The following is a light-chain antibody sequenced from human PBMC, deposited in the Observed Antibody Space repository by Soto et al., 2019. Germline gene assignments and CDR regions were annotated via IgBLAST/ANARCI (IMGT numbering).Light chain of an antibody. Sequence: HSVLTQPPSVSGAPGQRVTISCTGSSSNIGAGYDVHWYQQLPGPAPKLLIQGNSNRHSGVPDRFSGSKSGTSASLATTGLQAEDEADYYCQSYDSSLSGYVVFVGGTKVTVL. CDR1: SSNIGAGYD. CDR3: QSYDSSLSGYVV. CDR2: GNS. J-gene: IGLJ2*01. V-gene: IGLV1-40*01.